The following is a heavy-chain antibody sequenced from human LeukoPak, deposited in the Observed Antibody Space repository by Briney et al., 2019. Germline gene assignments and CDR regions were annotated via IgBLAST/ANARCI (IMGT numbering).Heavy chain of an antibody. V-gene: IGHV4-4*07. CDR2: IYTNGST. J-gene: IGHJ5*02. D-gene: IGHD3-10*01. CDR3: ARDPVTGNWFDP. CDR1: GGSISSYY. Sequence: PSETLSLTCTVSGGSISSYYWSWIRQPAGKGLEWIGRIYTNGSTNYNPSLKSRVTISVDKSKNQFSLKLSSVTAADTAVYYCARDPVTGNWFDPWGQGTLVTVSS.